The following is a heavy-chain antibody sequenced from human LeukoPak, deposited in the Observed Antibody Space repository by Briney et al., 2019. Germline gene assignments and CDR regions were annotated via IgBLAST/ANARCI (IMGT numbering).Heavy chain of an antibody. CDR1: GFTFSSYA. V-gene: IGHV3-23*01. CDR2: IRNNGGNT. J-gene: IGHJ4*02. CDR3: AKDRADGYNPIDF. Sequence: GGSLRLSCAASGFTFSSYAMSWVRQAPGKGLEWVSTIRNNGGNTYFADSVKGRFSISRDNSKNTLYLQMNSLGAEDTAVYYCAKDRADGYNPIDFWGQGTLVTVSS. D-gene: IGHD5-24*01.